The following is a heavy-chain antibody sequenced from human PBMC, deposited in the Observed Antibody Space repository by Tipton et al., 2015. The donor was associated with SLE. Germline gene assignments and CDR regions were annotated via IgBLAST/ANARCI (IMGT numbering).Heavy chain of an antibody. Sequence: TLSLTCTVSGASISSQYWSWIRQPPGKGLEWIGHIYGSGNTKYNPSLRSRVTMSVDTSKNHFSLKLSSVAAADTAVYYCARHYGSGYFLPYYFDYWGQGTQVTVSS. CDR3: ARHYGSGYFLPYYFDY. D-gene: IGHD3-22*01. CDR2: IYGSGNT. CDR1: GASISSQY. V-gene: IGHV4-59*08. J-gene: IGHJ4*02.